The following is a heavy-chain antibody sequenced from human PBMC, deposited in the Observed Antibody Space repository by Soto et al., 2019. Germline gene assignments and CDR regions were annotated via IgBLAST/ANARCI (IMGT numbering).Heavy chain of an antibody. D-gene: IGHD3-3*01. CDR1: GGTFSSYA. V-gene: IGHV1-69*12. CDR2: IIPIFGTA. CDR3: ARPIFWSGYPLHYYYYGMDV. Sequence: QVQLVQSGAEVKKPGSSVKVSCKASGGTFSSYAISWVRQAPGQGLEWMGGIIPIFGTANYAQKFQGRVTITAHESTSTAYMELSSLRSEDTAVYYCARPIFWSGYPLHYYYYGMDVWGQGTTVTVSS. J-gene: IGHJ6*02.